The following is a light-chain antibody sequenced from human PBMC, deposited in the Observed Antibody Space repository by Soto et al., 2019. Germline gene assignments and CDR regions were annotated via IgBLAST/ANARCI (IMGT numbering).Light chain of an antibody. Sequence: QPASVSGSPGQSITISCTGTSSDVGGYNYVSWYQQHPGKAPKLMIYEVSNRPSGVSNRFSGSKSGNTASLTISALQAEEEAQYYCSSYTISSTRVFGGGTKLTVL. CDR2: EVS. CDR1: SSDVGGYNY. CDR3: SSYTISSTRV. J-gene: IGLJ3*02. V-gene: IGLV2-14*01.